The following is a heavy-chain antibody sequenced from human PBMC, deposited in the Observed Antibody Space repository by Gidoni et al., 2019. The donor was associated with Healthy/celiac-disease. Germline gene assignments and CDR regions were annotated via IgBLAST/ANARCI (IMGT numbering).Heavy chain of an antibody. CDR2: ISSSSSTI. Sequence: EVQLVESGGGLVQPGGSLRLSCAASGFTFSSYSMNWVRQAPGKGLEWVSYISSSSSTIDYAESVKGRFTISRDNAKNSLYLQRNSLRAEDTAVYYCATRLRSQRGFDYGGQGTLVTVSS. D-gene: IGHD4-17*01. J-gene: IGHJ4*02. V-gene: IGHV3-48*01. CDR3: ATRLRSQRGFDY. CDR1: GFTFSSYS.